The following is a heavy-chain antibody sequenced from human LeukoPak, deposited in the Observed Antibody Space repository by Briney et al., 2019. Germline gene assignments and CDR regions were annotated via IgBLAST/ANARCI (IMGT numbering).Heavy chain of an antibody. CDR2: IYYSGST. Sequence: SETLSLTCTVSGGSLSSYYWSWIRQPPGKGLEWIGYIYYSGSTNYNPSLKSRVTISVDTSKNQFSVKLSSVTAADTAVYYCARGGSSWSFGYWGQGTLVTVSS. CDR1: GGSLSSYY. V-gene: IGHV4-59*01. CDR3: ARGGSSWSFGY. D-gene: IGHD6-13*01. J-gene: IGHJ4*02.